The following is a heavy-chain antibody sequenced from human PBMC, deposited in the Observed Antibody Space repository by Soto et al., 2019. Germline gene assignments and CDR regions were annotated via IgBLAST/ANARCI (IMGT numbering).Heavy chain of an antibody. Sequence: SETLSLTCAVSGGSISSGGYSWSWIRQPPGKGLEWIGYFYYSGSSYYTPSLKSRLTFSVDTSRNHFSLKLFSVTAADTFLYYCARLPLSRGVRSYFDYWGQGTLVTVSS. V-gene: IGHV4-30-4*01. J-gene: IGHJ4*02. CDR3: ARLPLSRGVRSYFDY. CDR2: FYYSGSS. D-gene: IGHD3-10*01. CDR1: GGSISSGGYS.